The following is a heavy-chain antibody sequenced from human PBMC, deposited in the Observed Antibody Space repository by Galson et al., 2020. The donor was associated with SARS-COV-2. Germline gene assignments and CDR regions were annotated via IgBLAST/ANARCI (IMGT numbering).Heavy chain of an antibody. Sequence: GGSLRLSCAASGFTFSSYAMHWVSQAPGKGLEWVAVISYDGSNKYYADSVKGRFTISRDNSKNTLYLQMNSLRAEDTSVYYCARDLASYMDVWGKGPTGTVSS. V-gene: IGHV3-30*04. CDR3: ARDLASYMDV. J-gene: IGHJ6*03. D-gene: IGHD3-16*01. CDR1: GFTFSSYA. CDR2: ISYDGSNK.